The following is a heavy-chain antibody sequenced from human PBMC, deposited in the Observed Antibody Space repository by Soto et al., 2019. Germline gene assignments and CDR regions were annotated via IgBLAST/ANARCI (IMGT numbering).Heavy chain of an antibody. V-gene: IGHV3-72*01. CDR1: GFTFSDHY. J-gene: IGHJ6*03. Sequence: EVQLVESGGGLVQPGGSLRLSCAASGFTFSDHYMDWVRQAPGKGLEWVGRARNKDNSYFTEYAASVKGRVTISRDESQSSLYLQMNSLKTEDTAVYYCVRGKGGFLYYYMDVWGKGTTVTVS. CDR3: VRGKGGFLYYYMDV. CDR2: ARNKDNSYFT.